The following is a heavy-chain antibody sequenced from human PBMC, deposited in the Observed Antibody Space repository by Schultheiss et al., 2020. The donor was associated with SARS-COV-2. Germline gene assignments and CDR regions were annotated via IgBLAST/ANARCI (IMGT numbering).Heavy chain of an antibody. CDR2: IKSKTDGGTT. CDR1: GFTFSNAW. CDR3: NTHHLSYCSSTSCYPENWFDP. J-gene: IGHJ5*02. V-gene: IGHV3-15*01. D-gene: IGHD2-2*01. Sequence: GGSLRLSCAASGFTFSNAWMSWVRQAPGKGLEWVGRIKSKTDGGTTDYAAPVKGRFTISRDDSKNTLYLQMNSLKTEDTAVYYCNTHHLSYCSSTSCYPENWFDPWGQGTLVTVSS.